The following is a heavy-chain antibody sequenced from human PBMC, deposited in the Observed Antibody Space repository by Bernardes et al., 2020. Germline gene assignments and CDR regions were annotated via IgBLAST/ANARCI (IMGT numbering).Heavy chain of an antibody. Sequence: SVKVSCKASGGTFSSYAISWVRQAPGQGLEWMGGIIPIFGTANYAQKFQGRVTITADESTSTAYMELSSLRSEDTAVYYCARSLLDYGRPPIDYWGQGTLVTVSS. J-gene: IGHJ4*02. V-gene: IGHV1-69*13. CDR2: IIPIFGTA. CDR3: ARSLLDYGRPPIDY. D-gene: IGHD4-17*01. CDR1: GGTFSSYA.